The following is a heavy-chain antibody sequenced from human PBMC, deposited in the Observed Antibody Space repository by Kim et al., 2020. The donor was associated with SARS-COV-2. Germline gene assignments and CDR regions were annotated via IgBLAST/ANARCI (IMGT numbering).Heavy chain of an antibody. Sequence: SGPTLVNPTQTLTLTCTFSGFSLNTRGNGVAWVRQPPGKALEFLSLIYWDDGERYTPSLRSRLTITKITSKHQVVLTLTNVAPVDTATYYCTHDSPGLYG. CDR3: THDSPGLYG. CDR1: GFSLNTRGNG. J-gene: IGHJ6*01. CDR2: IYWDDGE. V-gene: IGHV2-5*02.